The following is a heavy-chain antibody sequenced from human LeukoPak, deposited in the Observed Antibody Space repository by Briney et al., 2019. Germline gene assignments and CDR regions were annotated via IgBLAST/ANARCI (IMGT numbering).Heavy chain of an antibody. CDR1: GFTFNNFG. J-gene: IGHJ3*02. CDR2: ISAHNGNT. Sequence: ASVKVSCKASGFTFNNFGISWVRQAPGQGLEWMAWISAHNGNTHYAQKFQDRVTVTRDTSTKTAYTELRSLTADDTAVFYCARRSRDAFDIWGQGTMVTVSS. V-gene: IGHV1-18*01. CDR3: ARRSRDAFDI.